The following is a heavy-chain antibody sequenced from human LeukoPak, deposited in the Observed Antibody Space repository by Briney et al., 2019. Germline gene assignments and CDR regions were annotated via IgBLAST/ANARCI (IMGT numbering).Heavy chain of an antibody. Sequence: ASVKVSCKTSGYTFTSYGISWVRQAPGQGLEWMGWISSYSGYTNYAQNLQGRVTMTTDTSTSTAYLELRSLRSDDTAVYYCARDREYSGGWFDYWGQGTLVTVSS. J-gene: IGHJ4*02. CDR1: GYTFTSYG. D-gene: IGHD6-19*01. CDR3: ARDREYSGGWFDY. CDR2: ISSYSGYT. V-gene: IGHV1-18*04.